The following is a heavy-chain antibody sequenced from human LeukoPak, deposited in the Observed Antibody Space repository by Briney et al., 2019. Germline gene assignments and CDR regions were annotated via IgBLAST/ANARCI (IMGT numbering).Heavy chain of an antibody. V-gene: IGHV4-59*01. J-gene: IGHJ3*02. Sequence: SETLSLTCTVSGGSISSYYWSWIRQPAGKGLEWIGYIYYSGSTNYNPSLKSRVTISVDTSKKQFSLKLSSVTAADTAFYYCARYIVSYPHDAFDIWGQGTMVTVSS. D-gene: IGHD1-26*01. CDR3: ARYIVSYPHDAFDI. CDR1: GGSISSYY. CDR2: IYYSGST.